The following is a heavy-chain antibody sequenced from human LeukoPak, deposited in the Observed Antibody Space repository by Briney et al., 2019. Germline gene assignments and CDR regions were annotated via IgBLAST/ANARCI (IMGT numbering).Heavy chain of an antibody. J-gene: IGHJ4*02. CDR1: GFTLSDYY. D-gene: IGHD3-9*01. CDR3: ARGGQDDILTGYYIGLTLDY. CDR2: ISSSGSTI. Sequence: GGSLRLSCAASGFTLSDYYMSWIRQAPGKGLEWVSYISSSGSTIYYADFVKGRFTISRDNAKNSLYLQMDSLRAEDTAVYYCARGGQDDILTGYYIGLTLDYWGQGTLVTVSS. V-gene: IGHV3-11*04.